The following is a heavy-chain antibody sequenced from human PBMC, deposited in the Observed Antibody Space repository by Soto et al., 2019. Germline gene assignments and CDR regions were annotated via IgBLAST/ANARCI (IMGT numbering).Heavy chain of an antibody. Sequence: PGESLKISCKASGYSFATYWIGWVRQMPGKGLEWMGIIYPGDSDTMYSPSFQGQVIISADLSSTTTYLQWSSLKASDTAIYYCARQHGIDPANGWIGPWDQGSLVTVSS. J-gene: IGHJ5*02. CDR1: GYSFATYW. V-gene: IGHV5-51*01. D-gene: IGHD1-26*01. CDR2: IYPGDSDT. CDR3: ARQHGIDPANGWIGP.